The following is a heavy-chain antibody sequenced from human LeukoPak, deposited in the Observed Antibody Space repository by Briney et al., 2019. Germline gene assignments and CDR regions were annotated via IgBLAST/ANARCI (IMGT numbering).Heavy chain of an antibody. D-gene: IGHD3-22*01. Sequence: SVKVSCKASGGIFSSYAISWVRQAPGQGLEWMGGINPIFGTANYAQKFQGRFTITADESTSTACMELSSLRAEDTAVYYCARRYYYDGSAYLPDDYWGQGTLVTVSS. CDR2: INPIFGTA. V-gene: IGHV1-69*01. CDR3: ARRYYYDGSAYLPDDY. J-gene: IGHJ4*02. CDR1: GGIFSSYA.